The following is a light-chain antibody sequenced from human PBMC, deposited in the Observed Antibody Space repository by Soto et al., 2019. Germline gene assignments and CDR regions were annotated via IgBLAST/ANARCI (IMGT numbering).Light chain of an antibody. CDR1: QCVRSS. Sequence: EIVMTQSPGTLSVSPGERATLFCRASQCVRSSLAWYQQKPGQAPRLFIYDASTRATGIPARFTGSGSGTEFTLTISSLEPEDFAVYYCQQRSNLITFGQGTRLEIK. CDR3: QQRSNLIT. CDR2: DAS. V-gene: IGKV3-15*01. J-gene: IGKJ5*01.